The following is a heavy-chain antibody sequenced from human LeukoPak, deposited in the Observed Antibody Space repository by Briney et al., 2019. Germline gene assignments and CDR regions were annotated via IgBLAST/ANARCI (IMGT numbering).Heavy chain of an antibody. V-gene: IGHV3-33*06. Sequence: PGRSLRLSCAASGFTFSSYGMYWLRQAPGKGLEWVAVIWYDGSNKYYADSVKGRFTISRDNSKNTLYLQMNSLSADGTAGYYCVKVADFYDRSGQYPLDDWGQGTLVTLSS. CDR3: VKVADFYDRSGQYPLDD. CDR2: IWYDGSNK. CDR1: GFTFSSYG. J-gene: IGHJ4*02. D-gene: IGHD3-22*01.